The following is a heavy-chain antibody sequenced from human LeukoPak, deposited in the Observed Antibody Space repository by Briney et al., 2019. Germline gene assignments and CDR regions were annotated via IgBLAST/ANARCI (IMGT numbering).Heavy chain of an antibody. V-gene: IGHV3-21*01. CDR2: ISSSSSYI. CDR3: AGRRVLDASFDY. CDR1: GFTFSSYS. D-gene: IGHD3-16*01. Sequence: GGSLRLSCAASGFTFSSYSMNWVRQAPGKGLEWVSSISSSSSYIYYADSVKGRFTISRDNAKDSLYLQMNSLRAEDTAVYYCAGRRVLDASFDYWGQGTLVTVSS. J-gene: IGHJ4*02.